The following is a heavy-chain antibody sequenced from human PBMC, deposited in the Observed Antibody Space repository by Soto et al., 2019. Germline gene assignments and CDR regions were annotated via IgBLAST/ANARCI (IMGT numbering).Heavy chain of an antibody. J-gene: IGHJ6*02. CDR1: GGSISSINNHFSNHY. V-gene: IGHV4-61*01. CDR2: ISNIGFT. Sequence: QVQLQESGPGLVKPSETLSLTCTVSGGSISSINNHFSNHYCSWIRLSPGKGLEWIGYISNIGFTGSIPSLRRRVSISVDTSQTPFSLTLTSVTAAGTAVYYCTTLGVGGLHGVVDVWGQGTTVTVSS. CDR3: TTLGVGGLHGVVDV. D-gene: IGHD3-3*01.